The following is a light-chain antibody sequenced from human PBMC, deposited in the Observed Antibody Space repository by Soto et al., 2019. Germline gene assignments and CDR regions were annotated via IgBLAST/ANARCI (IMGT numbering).Light chain of an antibody. V-gene: IGLV2-8*01. CDR2: EFN. Sequence: QSALTQPPSASWAPGQSGAISCTGTSSDVGGYNYVSWYHQHPGKAPKLMIYEFNKRPSGVPDRFSCSMSCNTASLNVSGLQAEDEAVDYCSSYAGGSNVFGTGTKLTVL. CDR3: SSYAGGSNV. J-gene: IGLJ1*01. CDR1: SSDVGGYNY.